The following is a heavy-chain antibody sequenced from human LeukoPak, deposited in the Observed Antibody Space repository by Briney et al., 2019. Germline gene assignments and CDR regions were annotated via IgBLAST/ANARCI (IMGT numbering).Heavy chain of an antibody. CDR3: ASGLRGVATYFDY. J-gene: IGHJ4*02. D-gene: IGHD2-15*01. CDR1: GFTFSSYS. V-gene: IGHV3-21*01. CDR2: ISSSSSYI. Sequence: GGSLRLSCAASGFTFSSYSMNWVRQAPGKGLEWVSSISSSSSYIYYADSVKGRFTISRDNAKNSLYLQMNSLRAEDTAVYYCASGLRGVATYFDYWGQGTLVTVSS.